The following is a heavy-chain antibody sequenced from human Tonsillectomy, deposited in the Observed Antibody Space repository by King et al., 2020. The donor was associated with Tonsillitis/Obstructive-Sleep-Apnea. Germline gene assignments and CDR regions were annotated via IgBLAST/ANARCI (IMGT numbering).Heavy chain of an antibody. J-gene: IGHJ2*01. CDR1: GGSFSGYY. D-gene: IGHD4-17*01. V-gene: IGHV4-34*01. CDR3: ARAYLYGDYAWYFDL. CDR2: INHSGTT. Sequence: VQLQQWGAGLLKPSETLSLTCAVYGGSFSGYYWSWIRQSPGKGLEWIGEINHSGTTNYNPSLKSRVTISVDTSKNQFSLKLSSVTVADTAVYYCARAYLYGDYAWYFDLWGRGTPVTVSS.